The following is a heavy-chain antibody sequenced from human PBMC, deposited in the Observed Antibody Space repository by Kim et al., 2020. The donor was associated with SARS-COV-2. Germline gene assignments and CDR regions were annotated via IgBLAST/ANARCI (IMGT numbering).Heavy chain of an antibody. Sequence: GGSLRLSCAASGFTFSSYSMNWVRQAPGKGLEWVSSISSSSSYIYYADSVKGRFTISRDNAKNSLYLQMNSLRAEDTAVYYCARDFSPDMILWFGESNDAFDIWGQGTMVTVSS. J-gene: IGHJ3*02. CDR1: GFTFSSYS. V-gene: IGHV3-21*01. CDR3: ARDFSPDMILWFGESNDAFDI. CDR2: ISSSSSYI. D-gene: IGHD3-10*01.